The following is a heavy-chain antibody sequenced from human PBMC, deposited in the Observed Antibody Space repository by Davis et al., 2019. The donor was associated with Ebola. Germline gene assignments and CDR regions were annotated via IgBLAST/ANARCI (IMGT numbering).Heavy chain of an antibody. D-gene: IGHD6-13*01. CDR2: ISGSGGST. J-gene: IGHJ6*02. CDR1: GFTFSSYA. CDR3: ARDRESSSWYYYYYGMDV. Sequence: GGSLRLSCAASGFTFSSYAMSWVRQAPGKGLEWVSAISGSGGSTYYADSVKGRFTISRDNSKNTLYLQMNSLRAEDTAVYYCARDRESSSWYYYYYGMDVWGQGTTVTVSS. V-gene: IGHV3-23*01.